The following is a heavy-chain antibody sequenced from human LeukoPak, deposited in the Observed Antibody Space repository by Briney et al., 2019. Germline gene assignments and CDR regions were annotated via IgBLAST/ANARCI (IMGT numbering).Heavy chain of an antibody. Sequence: SVKVSCKASGGTFSSYTISWVRQAPGQGFEWMGRIIPILGIANYAQKFQGRVTITADKSTSTAYMELSSLRSEDTAVYYCAREPGSGSYYGFDYWGQGTLVTVSS. CDR3: AREPGSGSYYGFDY. CDR1: GGTFSSYT. D-gene: IGHD1-26*01. V-gene: IGHV1-69*04. J-gene: IGHJ4*02. CDR2: IIPILGIA.